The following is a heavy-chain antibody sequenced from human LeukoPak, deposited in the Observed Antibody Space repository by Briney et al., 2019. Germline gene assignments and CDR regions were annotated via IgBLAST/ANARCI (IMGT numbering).Heavy chain of an antibody. CDR1: GFTFSDHY. Sequence: PGGSLRLSXAASGFTFSDHYMDWVRQPPGKGLEWVGRSRNKANSYTTEYAASVKGRFTISRGDSKNSLYLQMNSLKTEDTAVYYCARAEVGTTLDWGQGTLVTVSS. V-gene: IGHV3-72*01. D-gene: IGHD1-14*01. CDR2: SRNKANSYTT. CDR3: ARAEVGTTLD. J-gene: IGHJ4*02.